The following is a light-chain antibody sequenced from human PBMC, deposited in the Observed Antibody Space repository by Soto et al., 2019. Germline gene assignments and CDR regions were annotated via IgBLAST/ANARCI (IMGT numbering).Light chain of an antibody. Sequence: QSVLTQPPSASGTPGQRVTISCPGSSSNIGSNTVNWYQQLPGTAPKLLIYNNNQRPSGVPDRFSGSKSGTSASLAISGLQSEDEADYYCAAWDDSLNGWVFGGGTKLTVL. V-gene: IGLV1-44*01. J-gene: IGLJ3*02. CDR1: SSNIGSNT. CDR2: NNN. CDR3: AAWDDSLNGWV.